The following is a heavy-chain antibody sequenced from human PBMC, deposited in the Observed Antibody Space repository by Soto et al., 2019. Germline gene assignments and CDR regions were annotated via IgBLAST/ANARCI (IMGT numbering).Heavy chain of an antibody. J-gene: IGHJ6*02. CDR2: ISSDGSNK. CDR1: GFTFSSSA. CDR3: ARMASFYCSGGSCYPTYGMDV. V-gene: IGHV3-30-3*01. D-gene: IGHD2-15*01. Sequence: QVQLVESGGGVVQPGRSLRLSCAASGFTFSSSAMHWVRQAPGKGLEWVAVISSDGSNKYDADSVKGRFTISRDNSKNTLYLQMNSLRAGDTAVYYCARMASFYCSGGSCYPTYGMDVWGQGTTVTVSS.